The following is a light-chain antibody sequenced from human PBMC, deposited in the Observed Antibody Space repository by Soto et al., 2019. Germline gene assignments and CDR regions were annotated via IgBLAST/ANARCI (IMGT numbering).Light chain of an antibody. Sequence: DIVMTQSPLSLPVTPGEPASISCRSSQSLLHSNGYNYLDWYLQKPGQSPQLLIYLGSNRASGVPDRFSGSGSGTDFTLKISRVEAEDVGVYYCMQALQTTPAFGPGTKGDIK. J-gene: IGKJ3*01. CDR3: MQALQTTPA. V-gene: IGKV2-28*01. CDR2: LGS. CDR1: QSLLHSNGYNY.